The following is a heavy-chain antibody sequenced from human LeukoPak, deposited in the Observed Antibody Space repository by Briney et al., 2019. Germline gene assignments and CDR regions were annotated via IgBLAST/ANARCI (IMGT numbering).Heavy chain of an antibody. CDR3: VRDYHRDGYNRRLDY. V-gene: IGHV3-33*01. CDR1: GFPFGTYG. Sequence: GGSLRLSCAASGFPFGTYGFHWVRQAPGKGLEWVALIWVGGSNEDYADSVKGRFTVSRDNAKSTVYLEMNTVRAEDTAVYYCVRDYHRDGYNRRLDYWGQGTLVTVSS. D-gene: IGHD5-24*01. CDR2: IWVGGSNE. J-gene: IGHJ4*02.